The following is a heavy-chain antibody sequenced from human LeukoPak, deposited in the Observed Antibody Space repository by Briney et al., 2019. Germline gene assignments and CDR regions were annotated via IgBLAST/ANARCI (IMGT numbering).Heavy chain of an antibody. D-gene: IGHD3-10*01. Sequence: PGGSLRLSCAASGFTFSSYEMNWVRQAPGKGLEWVSYIGSSGSAMYYADSVRGRFTISRDNAKNPLYLQMNSLRAEDTAVYYCARLGYGPYGMDVWGQGTTVTVSS. CDR2: IGSSGSAM. V-gene: IGHV3-48*03. J-gene: IGHJ6*02. CDR1: GFTFSSYE. CDR3: ARLGYGPYGMDV.